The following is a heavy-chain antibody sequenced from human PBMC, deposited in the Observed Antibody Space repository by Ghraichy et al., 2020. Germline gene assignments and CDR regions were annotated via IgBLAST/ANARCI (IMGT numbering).Heavy chain of an antibody. CDR2: IYYSGST. CDR1: GGSVSSGSYY. V-gene: IGHV4-61*01. CDR3: ARGVGELFPHFDY. J-gene: IGHJ4*02. Sequence: SETLSLTCTVSGGSVSSGSYYWSWIRQPPGKGLEWIGYIYYSGSTNYNPSLKSRVTISVDTSKNQFSLKLSSVTAADTAVYYCARGVGELFPHFDYWGQGTLVTVSS. D-gene: IGHD3-16*01.